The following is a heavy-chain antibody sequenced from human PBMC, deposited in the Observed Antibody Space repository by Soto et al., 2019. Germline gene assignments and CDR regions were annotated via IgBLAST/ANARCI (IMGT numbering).Heavy chain of an antibody. V-gene: IGHV4-31*03. CDR2: IYHSGST. Sequence: QVQLQESGPGLVKPSQTLSLSCTVSGDSISRGGYYWNWIRQHPRKGLEWIGYIYHSGSTNYNPSLKSRVTISVDTSKNQLSLELTNVTAADTAVYYCVRDGAGASGLGGFGPGGQGILVTVS. CDR1: GDSISRGGYY. J-gene: IGHJ5*02. D-gene: IGHD3-10*01. CDR3: VRDGAGASGLGGFGP.